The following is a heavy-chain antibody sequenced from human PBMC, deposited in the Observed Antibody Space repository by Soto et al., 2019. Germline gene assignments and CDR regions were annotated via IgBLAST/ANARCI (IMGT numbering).Heavy chain of an antibody. D-gene: IGHD5-18*01. Sequence: PGGSLRLSCAASGFTFSTYSMNWVRQAPGKGLEWVSYISPSSDAIYYADSVKGRFTISRDNAKNSLYLQMNSLRAEDTAVYYCARDQPGYSYGYGLGYWGQGT. J-gene: IGHJ4*02. CDR2: ISPSSDAI. CDR1: GFTFSTYS. V-gene: IGHV3-48*01. CDR3: ARDQPGYSYGYGLGY.